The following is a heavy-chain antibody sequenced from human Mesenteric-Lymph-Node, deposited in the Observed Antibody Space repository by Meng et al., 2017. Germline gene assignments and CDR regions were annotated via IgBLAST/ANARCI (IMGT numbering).Heavy chain of an antibody. J-gene: IGHJ4*02. V-gene: IGHV3-48*03. CDR2: ISSSGSTI. CDR3: ARDPRTVIAVAGNFNY. Sequence: GGSLRLSCAASGFTFSSYEMNWVRQAPGKGLEWVSYISSSGSTIYYADSVKGRFTISRDNAKNSLYLQMNSLRAEDTAVYYCARDPRTVIAVAGNFNYWGQGTLVTVSS. D-gene: IGHD6-19*01. CDR1: GFTFSSYE.